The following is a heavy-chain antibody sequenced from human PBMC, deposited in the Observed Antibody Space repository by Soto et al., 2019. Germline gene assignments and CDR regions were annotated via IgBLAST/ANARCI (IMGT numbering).Heavy chain of an antibody. CDR2: ISYDGSNK. J-gene: IGHJ4*02. V-gene: IGHV3-30-3*01. Sequence: QVQLVESGEGVVQPGTSLRLSCAASGFTFSTYAMHWVRQAPGKGLEWVAVISYDGSNKDYADSVKGRFTISRDNSKNTLYLQMNSLRAEDTAVCYCARGYCSGGSCPPDYWGQGTLVAVSS. CDR3: ARGYCSGGSCPPDY. CDR1: GFTFSTYA. D-gene: IGHD2-15*01.